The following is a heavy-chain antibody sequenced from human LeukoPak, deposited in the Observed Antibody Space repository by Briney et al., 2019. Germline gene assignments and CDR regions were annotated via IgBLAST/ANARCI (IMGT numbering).Heavy chain of an antibody. V-gene: IGHV3-30*02. CDR1: GFTFNSYD. D-gene: IGHD3-22*01. J-gene: IGHJ4*02. CDR2: MEYDGSIK. Sequence: GGSLRLSCAASGFTFNSYDMHWVRQPPGKGLEWVAFMEYDGSIKYYADSVKGRFTISRDNSKNTLYLQMNSLRAEDTAVYYCAKDSSPHYYYDSSGQHFDYWGQGTLVTVSS. CDR3: AKDSSPHYYYDSSGQHFDY.